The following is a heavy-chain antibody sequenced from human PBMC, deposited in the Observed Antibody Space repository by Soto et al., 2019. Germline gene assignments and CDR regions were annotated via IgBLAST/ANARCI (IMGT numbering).Heavy chain of an antibody. V-gene: IGHV3-21*01. CDR1: GFTFSSYG. CDR2: ISSSSSYK. Sequence: GGSLRLSCAASGFTFSSYGMNWVRQAPGKGLEWVSSISSSSSYKNYAESVKGRFTISRDNAKNSLYLQMNSLRAEDTAVYYCARDPTDSKYYYYYGMDVWGQGTPVTVSS. J-gene: IGHJ6*02. CDR3: ARDPTDSKYYYYYGMDV. D-gene: IGHD6-13*01.